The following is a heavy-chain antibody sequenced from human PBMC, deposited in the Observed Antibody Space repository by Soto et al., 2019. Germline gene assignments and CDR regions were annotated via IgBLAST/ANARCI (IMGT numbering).Heavy chain of an antibody. Sequence: GGSLRLSCAASGFTFSDHYMSWIRQAPGKGLEWIGYSSNSGSFTRYADSVKGRFSISRDNAKNSLYLQINSLRGDDTAIYYCVRSGDNYNLLNYWGQGTPVTVSS. CDR3: VRSGDNYNLLNY. V-gene: IGHV3-11*06. CDR1: GFTFSDHY. D-gene: IGHD1-1*01. J-gene: IGHJ4*02. CDR2: SSNSGSFT.